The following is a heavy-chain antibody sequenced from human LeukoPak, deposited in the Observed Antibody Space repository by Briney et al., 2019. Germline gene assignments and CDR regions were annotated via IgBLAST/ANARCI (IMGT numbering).Heavy chain of an antibody. CDR2: ISGDGGST. D-gene: IGHD3-22*01. CDR1: GFTFDDYA. J-gene: IGHJ4*02. CDR3: AKDRSSSGYLYYFDY. Sequence: GSLRLSCAASGFTFDDYAMHWVRQAPGKGLEWVSLISGDGGSTYYADSVKGRFTISRDNSKTSLYLQMNSLRTEDTALYYCAKDRSSSGYLYYFDYWGQGTLVTVSS. V-gene: IGHV3-43*02.